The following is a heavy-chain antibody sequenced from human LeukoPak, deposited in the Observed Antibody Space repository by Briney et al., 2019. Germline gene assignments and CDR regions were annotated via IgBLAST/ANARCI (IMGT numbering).Heavy chain of an antibody. Sequence: GESLKISCKGSGYSFTSYWIGWVRQMPGKGLEWMGIIYPDDSDTRYSPSFQGQVTISADKSISTAYLQWSSLKASDTAMYYCARRRCSADCYADAFDIWGQGTMVTVSS. J-gene: IGHJ3*02. CDR3: ARRRCSADCYADAFDI. V-gene: IGHV5-51*01. CDR2: IYPDDSDT. D-gene: IGHD2-21*02. CDR1: GYSFTSYW.